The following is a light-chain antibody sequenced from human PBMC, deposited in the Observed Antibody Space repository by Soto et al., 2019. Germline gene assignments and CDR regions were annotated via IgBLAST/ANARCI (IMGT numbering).Light chain of an antibody. J-gene: IGLJ2*01. CDR1: SSDIGSYNL. Sequence: QSALTQPASVSGSPGQSITISCTGTSSDIGSYNLVSWYQQHPGKAPKLIIYEVSNRPSGVSNRFFGSKSGNAASLTISGLQAEDEADYYCCAYGGTSTFVLFGGGTKLTV. CDR2: EVS. V-gene: IGLV2-23*02. CDR3: CAYGGTSTFVL.